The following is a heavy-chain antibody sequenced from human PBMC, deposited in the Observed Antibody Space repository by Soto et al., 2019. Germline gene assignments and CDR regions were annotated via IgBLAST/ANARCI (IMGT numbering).Heavy chain of an antibody. CDR1: GYSFTNYW. CDR2: IYPGDSDT. Sequence: GESLKISCKGSGYSFTNYWIGWVRQMPGKGLEWMGIIYPGDSDTRYSPSFQGQVTISADKSISTAYLQWISLKASDTAMYYCARHLAGTNYYYGMEVWGQGTTVTVSS. V-gene: IGHV5-51*01. D-gene: IGHD6-13*01. CDR3: ARHLAGTNYYYGMEV. J-gene: IGHJ6*02.